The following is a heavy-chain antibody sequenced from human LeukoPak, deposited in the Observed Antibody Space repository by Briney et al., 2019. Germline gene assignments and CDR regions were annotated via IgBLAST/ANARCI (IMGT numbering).Heavy chain of an antibody. Sequence: ASLKGSCKASGYTFIGYHLYWVRLAPGQGLEWMGWINPKTGDTNYSENFKGRVTMTTDTSINTAYMDLSSLTYDDTAVYYYFYYMDVWAKGTTVIVSS. J-gene: IGHJ6*03. V-gene: IGHV1-2*02. CDR1: GYTFIGYH. CDR2: INPKTGDT. CDR3: FYYMDV.